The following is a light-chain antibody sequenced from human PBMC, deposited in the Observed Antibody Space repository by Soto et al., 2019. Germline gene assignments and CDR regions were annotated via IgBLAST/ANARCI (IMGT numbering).Light chain of an antibody. Sequence: QSVLTQPPSVSGAPGQRVTISCTGSSSNIGAGYNVHWYQQLPGTGPKLLIYGNSNRPSGVPDRCSGSKSGTSASLAITGLQAEDEADYYCQSYDSSLIGSSVFGTGTKLTVL. CDR3: QSYDSSLIGSSV. CDR1: SSNIGAGYN. V-gene: IGLV1-40*01. J-gene: IGLJ1*01. CDR2: GNS.